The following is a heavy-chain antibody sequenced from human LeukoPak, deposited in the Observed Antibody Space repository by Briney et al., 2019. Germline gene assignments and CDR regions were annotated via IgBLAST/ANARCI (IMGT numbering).Heavy chain of an antibody. V-gene: IGHV4-4*07. CDR1: AGSINTYY. Sequence: SETLSLTCTVSAGSINTYYWSWIRQPAGEGLEWIGRIHTSGTTNYNPSLKSRVTISVDTSKNQFSLELSSVTAADTAVYYCARDPSPWLVRYWGQGTLVTVSS. CDR2: IHTSGTT. J-gene: IGHJ4*02. CDR3: ARDPSPWLVRY. D-gene: IGHD6-19*01.